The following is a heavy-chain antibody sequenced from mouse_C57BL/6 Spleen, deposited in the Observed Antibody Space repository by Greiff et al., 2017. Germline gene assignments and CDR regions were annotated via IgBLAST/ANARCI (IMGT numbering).Heavy chain of an antibody. CDR1: GYTFTSYW. CDR3: ARGGTTPWYFDV. J-gene: IGHJ1*03. CDR2: IHPNSGST. D-gene: IGHD1-1*01. Sequence: VQLQQPGAELVKPGASVKLSCKASGYTFTSYWMHWVKQRPGQGLEWIGMIHPNSGSTNYNEKFKSKATLTVDKSSSTDYMQLSSLTSEDSAVYFCARGGTTPWYFDVCGTGTPGTVSS. V-gene: IGHV1-64*01.